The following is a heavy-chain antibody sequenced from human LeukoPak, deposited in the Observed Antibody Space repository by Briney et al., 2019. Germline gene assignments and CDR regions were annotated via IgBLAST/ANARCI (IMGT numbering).Heavy chain of an antibody. CDR2: MNPSGSP. CDR1: GGSFSISY. CDR3: ARGRQDVTMIVVGMTAVSYYLDV. J-gene: IGHJ6*03. V-gene: IGHV4-34*01. Sequence: SETLSLTCAVYGGSFSISYWTWTRQTPEKGLEWIGEMNPSGSPCYTPSLKSRVTISVDTSKIQCSLKLSSVTAADTAVYYCARGRQDVTMIVVGMTAVSYYLDVWGKGTTVTVS. D-gene: IGHD3-22*01.